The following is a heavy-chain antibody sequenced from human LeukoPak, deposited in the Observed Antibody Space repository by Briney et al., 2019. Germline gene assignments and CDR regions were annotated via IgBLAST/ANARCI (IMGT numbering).Heavy chain of an antibody. V-gene: IGHV4-59*12. CDR3: ARELELERGDY. J-gene: IGHJ4*02. Sequence: SETLSLTCTVSGGSISSYYWSWIRQPPGKGLEWIGSIYYSGSTYYNPSLKSRVTISVDTSKNQFSLKLSSVTAADTAVYYCARELELERGDYWGQGTLVTVSS. CDR2: IYYSGST. D-gene: IGHD1-7*01. CDR1: GGSISSYY.